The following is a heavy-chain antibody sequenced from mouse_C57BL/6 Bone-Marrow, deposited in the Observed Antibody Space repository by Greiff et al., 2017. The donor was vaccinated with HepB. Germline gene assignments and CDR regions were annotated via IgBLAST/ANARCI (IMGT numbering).Heavy chain of an antibody. V-gene: IGHV1-80*01. Sequence: QVQLKQSGAELVKPGASVKISCKASGYAFSSYWMNWVKQRPGKGLEWIGQIYPGDGDTNYNGKFKGKATLTADKSSSTAYMQLSSLTSEDSAVYFCAREGGYGNSWYFDVWGTGTTVTVSS. CDR2: IYPGDGDT. CDR1: GYAFSSYW. J-gene: IGHJ1*03. D-gene: IGHD2-10*02. CDR3: AREGGYGNSWYFDV.